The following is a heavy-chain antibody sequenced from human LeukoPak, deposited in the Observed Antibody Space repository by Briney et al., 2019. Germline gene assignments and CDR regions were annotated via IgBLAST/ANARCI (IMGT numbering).Heavy chain of an antibody. CDR1: GGSISSYH. D-gene: IGHD3-10*01. V-gene: IGHV4-4*07. J-gene: IGHJ6*03. CDR2: IYNTGST. Sequence: SETLSLTCNVSGGSISSYHWSWIRQPAGKGLEWVGRIYNTGSTNYNPSLKSRVFISVDKSKNLLSLKLISVTAADTAVYFCARDSERPPYYYYYMDVWGRGTTVTVSS. CDR3: ARDSERPPYYYYYMDV.